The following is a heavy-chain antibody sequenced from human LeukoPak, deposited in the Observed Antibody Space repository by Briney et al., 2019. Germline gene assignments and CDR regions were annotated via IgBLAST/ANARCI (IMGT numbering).Heavy chain of an antibody. Sequence: SETLSLTCTVSAGSISSSSYYWGWIRQPPGKGLGWIGSIYYSGSTYYNPSLKSRVTISVDTSKNQFSLKLSSVTAADTAVYYCARQTGSGLFILPGGQGTLVTVSS. CDR1: AGSISSSSYY. D-gene: IGHD3/OR15-3a*01. CDR2: IYYSGST. J-gene: IGHJ4*02. V-gene: IGHV4-39*01. CDR3: ARQTGSGLFILP.